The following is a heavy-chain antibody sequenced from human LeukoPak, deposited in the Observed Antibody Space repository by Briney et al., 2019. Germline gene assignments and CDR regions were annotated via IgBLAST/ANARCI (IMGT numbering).Heavy chain of an antibody. CDR1: GFTFSSYA. D-gene: IGHD1-26*01. Sequence: GGSLRLSCAASGFTFSSYAMSWVRQAPGKGLEWVSGISYSGNIIYYADSVNGRFTISRDNSKNTLYLQMNSLRAEDTAVYYCAKDRGGGRRWELPDWGQGTLVTVSS. CDR2: ISYSGNII. CDR3: AKDRGGGRRWELPD. J-gene: IGHJ4*02. V-gene: IGHV3-23*01.